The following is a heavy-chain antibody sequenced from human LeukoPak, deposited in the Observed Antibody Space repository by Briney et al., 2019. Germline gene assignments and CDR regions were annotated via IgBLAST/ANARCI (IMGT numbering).Heavy chain of an antibody. CDR3: ARMYYYGSGSYYNGDH. CDR2: INPSGGST. CDR1: GYTFTSYY. J-gene: IGHJ4*02. V-gene: IGHV1-46*01. Sequence: ASAKVSCKASGYTFTSYYMHWVRQAPGQGLEWMGIINPSGGSTSYAQKFQGRVTMTRDTSTSTVYMELSSLRSEDTAVYYCARMYYYGSGSYYNGDHWGQGTLVTVSS. D-gene: IGHD3-10*01.